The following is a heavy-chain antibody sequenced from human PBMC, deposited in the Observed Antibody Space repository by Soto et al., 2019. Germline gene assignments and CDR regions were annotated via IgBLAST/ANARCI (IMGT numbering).Heavy chain of an antibody. D-gene: IGHD1-1*01. Sequence: QVQLVQSGAEVKKPGASVKVSCKASGYTFTSYDINWVRQATGQGLEWMGWMNPNSGNTGYAQKSQGRVTMTRNTSIRIAYIQLRSLRTEDTAVYYCAREGTGTSSMEVWGQGTTVTVSS. CDR1: GYTFTSYD. CDR3: AREGTGTSSMEV. V-gene: IGHV1-8*01. J-gene: IGHJ6*02. CDR2: MNPNSGNT.